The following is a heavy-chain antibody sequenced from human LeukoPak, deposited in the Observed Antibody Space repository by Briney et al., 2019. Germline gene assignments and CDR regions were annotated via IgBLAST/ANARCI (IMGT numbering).Heavy chain of an antibody. J-gene: IGHJ4*02. Sequence: GGSLRLSCAASGVTFSSYGMHWVRQAPGKGLEWVALISSDGNDKLYGDSVKGRFTISRDDSKSTLYLHMNSLRAEDTAVYYCAKDPVEQQLVRDFDYWGQGTLVTVSS. V-gene: IGHV3-30*18. CDR3: AKDPVEQQLVRDFDY. CDR1: GVTFSSYG. CDR2: ISSDGNDK. D-gene: IGHD6-13*01.